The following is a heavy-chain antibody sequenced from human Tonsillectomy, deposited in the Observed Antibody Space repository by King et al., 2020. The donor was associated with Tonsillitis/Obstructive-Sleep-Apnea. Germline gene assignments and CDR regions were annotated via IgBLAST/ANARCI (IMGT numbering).Heavy chain of an antibody. J-gene: IGHJ5*02. CDR1: GGSISSSSYY. V-gene: IGHV4-39*01. CDR2: IYYSGGT. Sequence: QLQESGPGLVKPSETLSLTCTVSGGSISSSSYYWGWIRQPPGKGLEWIGSIYYSGGTYYNPSLKSRVTISVDTSKNQFSLKLSSVTAADTAVYYCATLTYDFWKGQGWFDPWGQGTLVTVSS. CDR3: ATLTYDFWKGQGWFDP. D-gene: IGHD3-3*01.